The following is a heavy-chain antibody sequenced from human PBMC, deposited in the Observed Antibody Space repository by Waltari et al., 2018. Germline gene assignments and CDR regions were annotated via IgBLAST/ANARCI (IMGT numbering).Heavy chain of an antibody. J-gene: IGHJ3*02. V-gene: IGHV3-9*01. D-gene: IGHD6-13*01. Sequence: EVQLVESGGGLVQPGRSMRLSCAASGFTFDDYVMHWVRQAPGKGLEWVSGISWNSGSIGYPASVKGRLTISRDNSKNTLYLQMNSLRAGDTAVYYCAKDRRYISSWSTVFDIWGQGTMVTVSS. CDR1: GFTFDDYV. CDR3: AKDRRYISSWSTVFDI. CDR2: ISWNSGSI.